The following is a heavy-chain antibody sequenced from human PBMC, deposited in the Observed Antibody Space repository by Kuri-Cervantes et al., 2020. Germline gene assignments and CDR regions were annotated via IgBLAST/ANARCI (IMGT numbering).Heavy chain of an antibody. CDR1: GFTFSSYS. CDR2: ISSSSSTI. CDR3: AREVRVMF. V-gene: IGHV3-48*01. J-gene: IGHJ3*01. Sequence: GESLKISCAASGFTFSSYSMNWVRQAPGKGLEWVSYISSSSSTIYYADSVKGRFTISRDNAKNSLYLQMNSLRVEDTAVYHCAREVRVMFWGQGTMVTVSS.